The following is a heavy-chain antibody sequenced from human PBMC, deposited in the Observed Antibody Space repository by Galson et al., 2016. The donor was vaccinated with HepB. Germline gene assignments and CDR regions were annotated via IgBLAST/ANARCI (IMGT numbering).Heavy chain of an antibody. J-gene: IGHJ4*02. CDR1: GFTFSSYS. D-gene: IGHD5-12*01. Sequence: SLRLSCAASGFTFSSYSMNWVRQAPGKGLEWVLSISSSSSYIYYADSVKGRFTISRDNAKNSLYLQMNSLRAEDTAVYYCARLGAYSYPFAYWGPGALVTVSS. CDR2: ISSSSSYI. CDR3: ARLGAYSYPFAY. V-gene: IGHV3-21*01.